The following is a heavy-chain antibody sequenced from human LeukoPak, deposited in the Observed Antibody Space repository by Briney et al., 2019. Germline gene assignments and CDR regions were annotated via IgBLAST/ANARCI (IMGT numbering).Heavy chain of an antibody. CDR1: GFTFSSYS. CDR3: ARLQVAASADY. J-gene: IGHJ4*02. D-gene: IGHD2-15*01. V-gene: IGHV3-21*01. Sequence: GGSLRLSCAASGFTFSSYSMNWVRQAPGKGLEWVSSISSISSYIYYADSVKGRFTISRDNAKNSLYLQMNSLRAEDTAVYYCARLQVAASADYWGQGTLVTVSS. CDR2: ISSISSYI.